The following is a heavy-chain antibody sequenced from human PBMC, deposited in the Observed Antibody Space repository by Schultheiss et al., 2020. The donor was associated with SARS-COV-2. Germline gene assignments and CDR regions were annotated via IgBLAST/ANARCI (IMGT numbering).Heavy chain of an antibody. D-gene: IGHD2-15*01. J-gene: IGHJ4*02. CDR1: GGTFSSYA. CDR2: IIPIFGTA. Sequence: SVKVSCKASGGTFSSYAISWVRQAPGQGLEWMGGIIPIFGTANYAQKFQGRVTITADKSTSTAYMELSSLRSGDTAVYYCARVGSRDCSGGNCYSFDYWGQGTLVTVSS. V-gene: IGHV1-69*06. CDR3: ARVGSRDCSGGNCYSFDY.